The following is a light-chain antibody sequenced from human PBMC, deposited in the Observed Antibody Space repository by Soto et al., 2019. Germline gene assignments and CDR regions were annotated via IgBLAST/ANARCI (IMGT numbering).Light chain of an antibody. CDR3: CSYAGSKVV. Sequence: QSALTQPASVSGSPGQSITISCTGTSSDVGSYNFVSWYQQHPGKAPKLMIYEGSKRPSGVSNRFSGSKSGNTASLTISGLQAEDEADYYCCSYAGSKVVFGGGTKLTVL. J-gene: IGLJ2*01. CDR1: SSDVGSYNF. CDR2: EGS. V-gene: IGLV2-23*01.